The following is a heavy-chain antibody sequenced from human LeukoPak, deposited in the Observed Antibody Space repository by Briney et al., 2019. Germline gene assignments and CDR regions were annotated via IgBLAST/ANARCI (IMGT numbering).Heavy chain of an antibody. J-gene: IGHJ5*02. D-gene: IGHD2-15*01. CDR3: ARAYCSGGSCYSSRGMFDP. Sequence: SETLSLTCTVSGGSISTYYWSWIRQPPGKGLQWIGYIYYSGSTNCNPSLKSRVTMSVDTSKNQFSLNLSSVAATDTAVYYCARAYCSGGSCYSSRGMFDPWGQGTLVTVSS. V-gene: IGHV4-59*01. CDR1: GGSISTYY. CDR2: IYYSGST.